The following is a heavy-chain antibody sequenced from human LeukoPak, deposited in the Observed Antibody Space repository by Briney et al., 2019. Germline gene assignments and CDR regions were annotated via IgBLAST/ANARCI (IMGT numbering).Heavy chain of an antibody. J-gene: IGHJ4*02. Sequence: SETLSLTCSVSGYSISSGYWWGWIRQPPGKALEWIGSIYHSGSTYYNPSLKSRVTISVDTSKNQFSLKLSSVTAADTAVYYCARVFGSGSYYLEGYYFDYWGQGTLVTVSS. CDR2: IYHSGST. CDR1: GYSISSGYW. D-gene: IGHD3-10*01. CDR3: ARVFGSGSYYLEGYYFDY. V-gene: IGHV4-38-2*02.